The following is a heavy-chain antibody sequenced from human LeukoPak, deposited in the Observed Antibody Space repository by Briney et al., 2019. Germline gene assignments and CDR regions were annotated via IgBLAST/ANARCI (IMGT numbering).Heavy chain of an antibody. CDR1: GCTFPTYV. Sequence: SVKVSCKRPGCTFPTYVITWVQQAPGQGLNCMGWIITNNDNTNSAQRVQARATMTTYTSASTAYMELRSLRSRATAMDYCARDRMDTVTYFDYWGQGTLVTVSS. V-gene: IGHV1-18*01. D-gene: IGHD4-17*01. CDR2: IITNNDNT. J-gene: IGHJ4*02. CDR3: ARDRMDTVTYFDY.